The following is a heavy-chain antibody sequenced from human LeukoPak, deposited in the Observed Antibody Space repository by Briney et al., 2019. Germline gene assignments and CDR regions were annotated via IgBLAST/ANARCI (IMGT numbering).Heavy chain of an antibody. Sequence: GGSLRLSCAASGFTFSSNWMHWVRQAPGKGLVWVSYVNTDGSATTYADSVKGRFTISRDNAKNTLYLQMNSLRAEDTAVYYCARGGQGAVDYWGRGTLVTVSS. D-gene: IGHD3-16*01. CDR1: GFTFSSNW. J-gene: IGHJ4*02. CDR2: VNTDGSAT. CDR3: ARGGQGAVDY. V-gene: IGHV3-74*01.